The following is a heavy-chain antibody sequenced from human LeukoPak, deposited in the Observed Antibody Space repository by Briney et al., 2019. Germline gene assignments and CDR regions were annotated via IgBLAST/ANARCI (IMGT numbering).Heavy chain of an antibody. Sequence: GGSLRLSCAASGFCFNTYWMHWVSQAPGKWLVWVSRINGDGTSTSYADCVKGGFPIYRDNAKNKLYLQMNSLRAEDTAVYYCARDKVYSADYWGQGTLVTVSS. J-gene: IGHJ4*02. CDR2: INGDGTST. V-gene: IGHV3-74*01. CDR3: ARDKVYSADY. CDR1: GFCFNTYW. D-gene: IGHD2-15*01.